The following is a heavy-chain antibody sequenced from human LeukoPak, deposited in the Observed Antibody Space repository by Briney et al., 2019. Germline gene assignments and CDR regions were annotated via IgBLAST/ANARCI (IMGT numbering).Heavy chain of an antibody. CDR1: GGTFSSYA. CDR3: ARVGGGLGMPRIAARPWYP. V-gene: IGHV1-69*13. J-gene: IGHJ5*02. CDR2: IIPIFGTA. Sequence: SVKVSCKASGGTFSSYAISWVRQAPGQGLEWMGGIIPIFGTANYAQKFQGRVTITADESTSTAYMELSSLGSEDTAVYYCARVGGGLGMPRIAARPWYPWGQGTLVTVSS. D-gene: IGHD6-6*01.